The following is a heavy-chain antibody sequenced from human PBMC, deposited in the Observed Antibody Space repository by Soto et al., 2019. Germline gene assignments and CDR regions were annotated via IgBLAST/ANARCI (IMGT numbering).Heavy chain of an antibody. CDR2: INWNGGST. CDR1: GFSFDDHG. J-gene: IGHJ6*03. Sequence: GGSLRLSCAASGFSFDDHGMSWVRQGPGKGLEWVAGINWNGGSTGYADSVKGRFTISRDNSKNTLYLQMNSLRAEDTAVYYCARGGDPNYYYYYMDVWGKGTTVTVSS. V-gene: IGHV3-20*04. D-gene: IGHD2-21*01. CDR3: ARGGDPNYYYYYMDV.